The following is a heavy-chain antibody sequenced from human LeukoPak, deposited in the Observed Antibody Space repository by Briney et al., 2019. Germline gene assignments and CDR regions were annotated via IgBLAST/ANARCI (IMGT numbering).Heavy chain of an antibody. D-gene: IGHD2-2*01. J-gene: IGHJ5*02. Sequence: PSETLSLTCTVSGGSISSYYWSWIRQPPGKGLEWIGYIYYSGSTNYNPSLKSRVTISVETSKNQFSLKLSSVPAADTAVYYCARGRRYCSSTSCPNWFDPWGQGTLVTVSS. V-gene: IGHV4-59*01. CDR2: IYYSGST. CDR3: ARGRRYCSSTSCPNWFDP. CDR1: GGSISSYY.